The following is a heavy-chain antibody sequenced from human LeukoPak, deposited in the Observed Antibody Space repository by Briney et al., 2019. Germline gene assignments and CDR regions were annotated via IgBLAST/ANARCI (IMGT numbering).Heavy chain of an antibody. J-gene: IGHJ6*03. CDR2: INHSGST. CDR1: GGSISGFY. CDR3: ARHSSIPFYYYYMDV. Sequence: PSETLSLTCTVSGGSISGFYWSWIRQPPGKGLEWIGEINHSGSTNYNPSLKSRVTISVDTSKNQFSLKLSSVTAADTAVYYCARHSSIPFYYYYMDVWGKGTTVTISS. V-gene: IGHV4-34*01. D-gene: IGHD2-2*01.